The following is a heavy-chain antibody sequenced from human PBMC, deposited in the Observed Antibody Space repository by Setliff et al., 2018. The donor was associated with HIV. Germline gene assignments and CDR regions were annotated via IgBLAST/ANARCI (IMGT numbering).Heavy chain of an antibody. CDR1: GYSITNGYY. J-gene: IGHJ4*02. Sequence: SETLSLTCAVSGYSITNGYYWGWIRQPPGKGLEWIGSIFHSGATYYNPSLKSRVTISVDTSKNQFSLKLSSVTAADTAVYYCAWARESSGSYLWGQGTLVTVSS. CDR2: IFHSGAT. CDR3: AWARESSGSYL. V-gene: IGHV4-38-2*01. D-gene: IGHD3-10*01.